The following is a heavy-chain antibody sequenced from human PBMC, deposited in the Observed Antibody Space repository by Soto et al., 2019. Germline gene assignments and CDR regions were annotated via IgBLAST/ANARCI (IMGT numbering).Heavy chain of an antibody. CDR2: IYYSGST. D-gene: IGHD2-21*01. CDR1: GGSISSGGYY. J-gene: IGHJ5*02. Sequence: SETLSLTCTVSGGSISSGGYYWSWIRQHPGKGLEWIGYIYYSGSTYYNPSLKSRVTISVDTSKNQFSLKLSSVTAADTAVYCCARGAGGGDNWFDPWGQGTLVTVSS. V-gene: IGHV4-31*03. CDR3: ARGAGGGDNWFDP.